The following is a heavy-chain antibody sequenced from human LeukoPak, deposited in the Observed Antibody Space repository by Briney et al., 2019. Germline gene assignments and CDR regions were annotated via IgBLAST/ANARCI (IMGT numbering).Heavy chain of an antibody. CDR1: GGTFSSYA. J-gene: IGHJ4*02. CDR3: ARGFGRDGYNY. D-gene: IGHD5-24*01. V-gene: IGHV1-69*05. Sequence: ASVKVSCKASGGTFSSYAISWVRQAPGQGLEWMGGIIPIFGTANYAQKFQGRVTITRNTSISTAYMELSSLRSEDTAVYYCARGFGRDGYNYWGQGTLVTVSS. CDR2: IIPIFGTA.